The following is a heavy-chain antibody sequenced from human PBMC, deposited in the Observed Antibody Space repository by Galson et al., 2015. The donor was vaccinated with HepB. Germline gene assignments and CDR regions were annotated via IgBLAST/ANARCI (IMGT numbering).Heavy chain of an antibody. Sequence: SLRLSCAASGVSFSSSSMNWVRQAPGKGLEWVSYSSRSSSHVYYSGSVKGRFTISRDNAKNSLYLQMNSLRAEDTAVYYCASQQDYYYYYGMDVWGQGTTVTVSS. CDR1: GVSFSSSS. CDR3: ASQQDYYYYYGMDV. J-gene: IGHJ6*02. CDR2: SSRSSSHV. V-gene: IGHV3-21*05.